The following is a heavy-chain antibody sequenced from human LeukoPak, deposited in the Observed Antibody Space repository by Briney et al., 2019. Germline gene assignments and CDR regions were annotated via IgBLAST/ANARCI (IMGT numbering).Heavy chain of an antibody. Sequence: PGGSLRLSCAASGFTFSSYAMSWVRQAPGKGLEWVSVISGSAGSTYYADSVKGRFTISRDNSKNTLYLQMNSLRAEDTAVYYCAKFMSPYDGSVVYWGQGTLVTVSS. D-gene: IGHD3-22*01. J-gene: IGHJ4*02. CDR3: AKFMSPYDGSVVY. CDR2: ISGSAGST. CDR1: GFTFSSYA. V-gene: IGHV3-23*01.